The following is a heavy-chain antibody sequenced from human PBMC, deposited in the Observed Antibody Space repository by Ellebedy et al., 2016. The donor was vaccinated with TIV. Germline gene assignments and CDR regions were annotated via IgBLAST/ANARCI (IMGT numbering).Heavy chain of an antibody. CDR1: GETSSSHA. D-gene: IGHD5-12*01. J-gene: IGHJ4*02. Sequence: AASVKVSCKASGETSSSHALSWVRQAPGQRLEWVGRIIPILNVVNYERKFQGRATITADTSTNIVYLALSSLRSEDTAVYYCARWGSYSGTFQEPFDFWGQGVLVTVSS. CDR2: IIPILNVV. CDR3: ARWGSYSGTFQEPFDF. V-gene: IGHV1-69*04.